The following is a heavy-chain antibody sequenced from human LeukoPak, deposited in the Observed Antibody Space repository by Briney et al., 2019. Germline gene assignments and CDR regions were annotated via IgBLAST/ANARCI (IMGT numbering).Heavy chain of an antibody. Sequence: AASVKVSCKASGYTFTSYGISWVRQAPGQGLEWMGWISAYNGNTNHAQKLQGRVTMTTDTPTSTVYMELRSLRSDDTAVYYCARVRGYYDSSGPRDYWGQGTLVTVSS. CDR1: GYTFTSYG. V-gene: IGHV1-18*01. CDR3: ARVRGYYDSSGPRDY. D-gene: IGHD3-22*01. J-gene: IGHJ4*02. CDR2: ISAYNGNT.